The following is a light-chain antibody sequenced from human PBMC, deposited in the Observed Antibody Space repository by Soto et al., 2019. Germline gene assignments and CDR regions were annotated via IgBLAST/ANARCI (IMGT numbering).Light chain of an antibody. Sequence: FMLTQPHSVSESPGKTVTISCTRSSGSIASNYVQWYQPRPGSSPTTVIYGDNQRPSGVPDRFSGSIDSSSNTASLTISGLKTEDEADYYCQSYATSSVVFGGGTKLTVL. CDR1: SGSIASNY. CDR3: QSYATSSVV. V-gene: IGLV6-57*01. J-gene: IGLJ2*01. CDR2: GDN.